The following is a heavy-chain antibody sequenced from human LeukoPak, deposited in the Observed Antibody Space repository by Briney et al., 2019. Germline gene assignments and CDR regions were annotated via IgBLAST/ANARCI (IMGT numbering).Heavy chain of an antibody. V-gene: IGHV1-2*02. CDR2: INPNSGGT. CDR3: ARDVDAKYYYYYYMDV. CDR1: GYTFTGYY. Sequence: ASVKVSCKASGYTFTGYYMHWVRQAPGQGLEWMGWINPNSGGTNYAQKFQGRVAVARDTSISTAYMELSRLRSDDTAVYYCARDVDAKYYYYYYMDVWGKGTTVTVSS. J-gene: IGHJ6*03. D-gene: IGHD2-21*01.